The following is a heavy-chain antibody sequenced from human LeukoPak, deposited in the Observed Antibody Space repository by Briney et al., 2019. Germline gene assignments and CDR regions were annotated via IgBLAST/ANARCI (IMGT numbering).Heavy chain of an antibody. D-gene: IGHD2-15*01. CDR3: AKHLATSGSYPLGY. CDR1: GFTFSNYA. V-gene: IGHV3-23*01. CDR2: ISGNGDST. Sequence: GGSLRLSCAASGFTFSNYAMSWVRQAPGKGLEWVSAISGNGDSTFYADSVKGRLTISRDSSKNTLYLQMSSLRAEDTAVYYCAKHLATSGSYPLGYWGQGTLVTVSS. J-gene: IGHJ4*02.